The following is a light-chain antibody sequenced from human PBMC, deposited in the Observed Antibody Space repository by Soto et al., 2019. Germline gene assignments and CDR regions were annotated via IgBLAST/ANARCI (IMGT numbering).Light chain of an antibody. Sequence: IVLTQSLATLSLSPRERATLTCRASQSVSSYLAWYQQKPDQAPRLLIYDASNRATGIPARFSGSGSGTDFTLTISILEPEDVAVYYCQQRSNWLTFGGGTKVHIK. V-gene: IGKV3-11*01. CDR3: QQRSNWLT. CDR2: DAS. CDR1: QSVSSY. J-gene: IGKJ4*01.